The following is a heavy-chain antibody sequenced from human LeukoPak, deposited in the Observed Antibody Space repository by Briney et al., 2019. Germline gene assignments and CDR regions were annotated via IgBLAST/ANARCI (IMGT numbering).Heavy chain of an antibody. CDR3: ARNRLVSSWYVWFDP. J-gene: IGHJ5*02. CDR1: GGTFSSYA. V-gene: IGHV1-2*02. CDR2: INPNSGGT. Sequence: ASVKVSCKASGGTFSSYAISWVRQAPGQGLEWMGWINPNSGGTNYAQKFQGRVTMTRDTSISTAYMELSRLRSDDTAVYYCARNRLVSSWYVWFDPWGQGTLVTVSS. D-gene: IGHD6-13*01.